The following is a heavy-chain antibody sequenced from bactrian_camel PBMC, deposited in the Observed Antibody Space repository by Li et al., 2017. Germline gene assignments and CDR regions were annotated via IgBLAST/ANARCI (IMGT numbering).Heavy chain of an antibody. D-gene: IGHD2*01. CDR1: GYTASSYA. CDR3: APDAGQSRCSNGYCYCA. J-gene: IGHJ4*01. Sequence: HVQLVESGGGSVQDGGSLRLSCSASGYTASSYAMAWFRQAPGKEREGVAAIRSDGSPTYADSVKGRFTISHDNAKNTLYLHMSSLKPEDTAVYYCAPDAGQSRCSNGYCYCAWGEGTQVTVS. V-gene: IGHV3S55*01. CDR2: IRSDGSP.